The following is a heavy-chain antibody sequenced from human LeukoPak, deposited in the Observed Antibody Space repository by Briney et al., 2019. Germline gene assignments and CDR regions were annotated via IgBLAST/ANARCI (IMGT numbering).Heavy chain of an antibody. V-gene: IGHV3-23*01. CDR3: AQDRADTAMVGSVGSRTLRYWYFDL. CDR2: ISGSGGST. J-gene: IGHJ2*01. Sequence: GGSLRLSCAASGFTFSSYAMSWVRQAPGKGLEWFSAISGSGGSTYYAASVKGRFTIARDNSRDTLYLQMNSLRAEDTAVYYCAQDRADTAMVGSVGSRTLRYWYFDLWGRGTLVTVSS. D-gene: IGHD5-18*01. CDR1: GFTFSSYA.